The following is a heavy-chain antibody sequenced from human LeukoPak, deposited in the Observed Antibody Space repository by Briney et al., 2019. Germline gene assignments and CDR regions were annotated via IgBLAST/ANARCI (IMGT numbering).Heavy chain of an antibody. V-gene: IGHV3-30*02. CDR3: TRDRSRAEDD. CDR1: GFTFSSYG. J-gene: IGHJ4*02. D-gene: IGHD1-14*01. Sequence: GSLRLSCAASGFTFSSYGMHWVRQAPGKGLEWVAFIRYDASNKDYVNSVKGRFTISRDNANNLLYLQMNSLRGEDTAVYYCTRDRSRAEDDWGQGTLVTVSS. CDR2: IRYDASNK.